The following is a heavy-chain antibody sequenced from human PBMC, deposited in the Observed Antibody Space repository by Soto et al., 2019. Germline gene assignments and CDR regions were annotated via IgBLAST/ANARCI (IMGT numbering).Heavy chain of an antibody. Sequence: PGGSLRLSCAASGFTFSNYAMNWVRQAPGKGLEWISYISRGGDTIYYADSVKGRFTISRDNAKNTLSLQMNSLRDDDTAVYYCAKHIVLGDFYGSGSYYTGVLFYYYYGMDVWGQGTTVTVSS. CDR1: GFTFSNYA. CDR2: ISRGGDTI. V-gene: IGHV3-48*02. J-gene: IGHJ6*02. D-gene: IGHD3-10*01. CDR3: AKHIVLGDFYGSGSYYTGVLFYYYYGMDV.